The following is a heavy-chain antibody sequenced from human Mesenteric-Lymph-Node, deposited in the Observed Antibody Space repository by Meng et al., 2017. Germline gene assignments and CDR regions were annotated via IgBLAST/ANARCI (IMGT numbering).Heavy chain of an antibody. CDR1: GFTFSSHA. CDR3: ARTPEFDY. J-gene: IGHJ4*02. V-gene: IGHV3-23*01. Sequence: GGSLRLSCAAFGFTFSSHAMNWVRQAPGKGLEWVSAISSSGGNTYYTDSVKGRFTISRDNSKNTLYLQMNSLRAEDTAVYYCARTPEFDYWGQGTLVTVSS. D-gene: IGHD1-14*01. CDR2: ISSSGGNT.